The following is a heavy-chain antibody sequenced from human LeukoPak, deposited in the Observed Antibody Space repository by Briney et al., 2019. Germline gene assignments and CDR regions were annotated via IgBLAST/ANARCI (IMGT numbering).Heavy chain of an antibody. D-gene: IGHD2-2*02. CDR2: MNPNSGNT. J-gene: IGHJ6*03. V-gene: IGHV1-8*03. Sequence: GASVKVSCTTSGYTFAIYDINWVRQAPGQGLEWMGWMNPNSGNTDYAQKFQGRVTITRDTAITTAYMELSRLRSDDTAVYYCAREPGCSSTSCYTTRFHYYFMDVWGKGTTVTVSS. CDR1: GYTFAIYD. CDR3: AREPGCSSTSCYTTRFHYYFMDV.